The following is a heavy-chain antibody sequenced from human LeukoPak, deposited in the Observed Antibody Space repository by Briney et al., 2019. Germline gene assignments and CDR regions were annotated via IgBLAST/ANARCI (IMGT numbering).Heavy chain of an antibody. CDR2: IGSSGSYT. Sequence: PGGSLRLSCAASGFTFSNYSMNWVRQAPGKGLEWVSSIGSSGSYTYYADSVKGRFTISRDNAKNSLYLQMNSLRGEDTAVYYCARGGRRFWGQGTLVTVSS. J-gene: IGHJ4*02. CDR1: GFTFSNYS. D-gene: IGHD3-16*01. V-gene: IGHV3-21*06. CDR3: ARGGRRF.